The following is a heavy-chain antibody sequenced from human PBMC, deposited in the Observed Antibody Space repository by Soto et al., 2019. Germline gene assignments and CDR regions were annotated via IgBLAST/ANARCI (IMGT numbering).Heavy chain of an antibody. V-gene: IGHV3-23*01. J-gene: IGHJ4*02. CDR3: AKIRYCTITSCRVFDS. D-gene: IGHD2-2*01. Sequence: GGSLRLSCAASGFTFSAYAMSWVRQAPGKGLEWVSGISGSGGTTYYADSVKGRFTISRDNSRGTLYLQMNSLRAEDTAAYYCAKIRYCTITSCRVFDSWGQGTLVTVSS. CDR2: ISGSGGTT. CDR1: GFTFSAYA.